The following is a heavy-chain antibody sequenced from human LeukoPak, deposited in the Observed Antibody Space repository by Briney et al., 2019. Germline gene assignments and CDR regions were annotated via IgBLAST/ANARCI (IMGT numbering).Heavy chain of an antibody. Sequence: HPGGSLRLSCAASGFNFINYAMTWVRQAPGKGLEWVSAISGSGISTYYGDSVKGRFTISRDNSKNTLSLQMDSLRAEDTAVYYCAKDRRYCSSTSCYFTYYFDYWGQGTLVTVSS. CDR3: AKDRRYCSSTSCYFTYYFDY. CDR1: GFNFINYA. J-gene: IGHJ4*02. V-gene: IGHV3-23*01. D-gene: IGHD2-2*01. CDR2: ISGSGIST.